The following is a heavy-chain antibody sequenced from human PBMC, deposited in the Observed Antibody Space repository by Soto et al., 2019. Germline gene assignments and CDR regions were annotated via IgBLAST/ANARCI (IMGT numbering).Heavy chain of an antibody. J-gene: IGHJ5*02. CDR3: ARLLRFLGRFDP. Sequence: GGSLRLSCAASGFTVSSNYMSWVRQAPGKGLEWVSVIYSGGSTNYADSVKGRFTISRDNSKNTRYLQMNSLRAEDTAVYYCARLLRFLGRFDPWGQGTLVTVSS. D-gene: IGHD3-3*01. V-gene: IGHV3-53*01. CDR1: GFTVSSNY. CDR2: IYSGGST.